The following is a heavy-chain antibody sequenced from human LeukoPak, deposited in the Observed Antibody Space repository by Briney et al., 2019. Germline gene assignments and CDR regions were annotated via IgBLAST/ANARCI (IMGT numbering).Heavy chain of an antibody. J-gene: IGHJ4*02. CDR3: ARLYSSSPWGCFDY. V-gene: IGHV4-39*01. Sequence: SETLSLTCTVSGGSISSSSYYWGCIRQPPGKGLEWIGSIYYSGGTYYNPSLKSRVTISIDTSKNQFSLQLSSVTAADTAVYYCARLYSSSPWGCFDYWGQGTLVTVSS. CDR1: GGSISSSSYY. CDR2: IYYSGGT. D-gene: IGHD6-6*01.